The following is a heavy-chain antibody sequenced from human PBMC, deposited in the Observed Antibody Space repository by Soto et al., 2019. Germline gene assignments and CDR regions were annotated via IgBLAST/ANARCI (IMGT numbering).Heavy chain of an antibody. CDR2: TYYRCKWYN. V-gene: IGHV6-1*01. CDR3: ARGPPYYDFWSGYPQNDAFDI. J-gene: IGHJ3*02. D-gene: IGHD3-3*01. Sequence: SRTLSLPCAISGDSVSSNSAAWNWIRQSPSRGLEWLGRTYYRCKWYNDYAVSVKSRITINPDTSKNQFSLQLNSVTPEDTAVYYCARGPPYYDFWSGYPQNDAFDIWGQGTMVTVSS. CDR1: GDSVSSNSAA.